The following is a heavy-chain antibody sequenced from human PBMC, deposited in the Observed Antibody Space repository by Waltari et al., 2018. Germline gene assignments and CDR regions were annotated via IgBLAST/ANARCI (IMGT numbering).Heavy chain of an antibody. V-gene: IGHV4-59*01. Sequence: QVQLQESGPGLVKPSEPLSLTCTGLGGSTSSYYWRWIRQPPGKGLEWIGYIYYSGSTNYNPPLKSRVTISVDTSKNQFSLKLSSVTAADTAVYYCARVKTSGAFDIWGQGTMVTVSS. CDR1: GGSTSSYY. CDR2: IYYSGST. D-gene: IGHD6-25*01. CDR3: ARVKTSGAFDI. J-gene: IGHJ3*02.